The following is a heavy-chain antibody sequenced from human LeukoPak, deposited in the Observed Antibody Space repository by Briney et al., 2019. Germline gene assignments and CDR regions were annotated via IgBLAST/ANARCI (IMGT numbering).Heavy chain of an antibody. CDR3: AREFEGQEAGAYGSGSYDVFDI. V-gene: IGHV3-30*03. D-gene: IGHD3-10*01. CDR2: ISHDGSDK. J-gene: IGHJ3*02. CDR1: GFTFSSYG. Sequence: GGSLRLSCAASGFTFSSYGMHWVRQAPGKGLEWVAVISHDGSDKYYADSVKGRFTISRDNAKNTLYLRMNSLRAEDTAVYYCAREFEGQEAGAYGSGSYDVFDIWGQGTMVTVSS.